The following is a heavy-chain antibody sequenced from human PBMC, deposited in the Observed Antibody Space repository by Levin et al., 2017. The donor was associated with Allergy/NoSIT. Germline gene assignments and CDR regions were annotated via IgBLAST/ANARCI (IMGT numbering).Heavy chain of an antibody. V-gene: IGHV3-23*01. J-gene: IGHJ4*02. CDR2: ISGSGDST. CDR3: ARPTPVTEWELLSFGFDY. CDR1: GFTFTNYA. Sequence: PGGSLRLSCAASGFTFTNYAMNWVRQAPGKGLEWVSAISGSGDSTYYADSVKGRFTISRDNSKNTLFLQMNSLRAEDTAVYFCARPTPVTEWELLSFGFDYWGQGTLVTVSS. D-gene: IGHD1-26*01.